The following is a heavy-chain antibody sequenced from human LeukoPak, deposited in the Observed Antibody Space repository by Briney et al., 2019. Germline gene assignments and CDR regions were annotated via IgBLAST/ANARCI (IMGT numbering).Heavy chain of an antibody. J-gene: IGHJ6*02. V-gene: IGHV4-59*01. CDR1: GGSISSYY. Sequence: SETLSLTCTVSGGSISSYYWSWIRQPPGKGLEWIGYIYYSGSTNYNPSLKSRVTISVDTSKNQFSLKLSSVTAVDTAVYYCARDSLALGLRWYNYYGMDVWGQGTTVTASS. CDR2: IYYSGST. D-gene: IGHD4-23*01. CDR3: ARDSLALGLRWYNYYGMDV.